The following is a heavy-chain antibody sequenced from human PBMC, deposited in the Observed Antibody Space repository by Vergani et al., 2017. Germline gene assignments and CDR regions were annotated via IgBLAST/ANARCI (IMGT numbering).Heavy chain of an antibody. CDR1: GFTFSSYA. D-gene: IGHD3-10*01. V-gene: IGHV3-48*04. CDR2: ISSSGSTI. Sequence: EVQLLESGGGLVQPGGSLRLSCAASGFTFSSYAMSWVRQAPGKGLEWVSYISSSGSTIYYADSVKGRLTISRDNAKNSLYLQMNSLRAEDTAVYYCARDFSPWFGETPGFDYWGQGTLVTVSS. J-gene: IGHJ4*02. CDR3: ARDFSPWFGETPGFDY.